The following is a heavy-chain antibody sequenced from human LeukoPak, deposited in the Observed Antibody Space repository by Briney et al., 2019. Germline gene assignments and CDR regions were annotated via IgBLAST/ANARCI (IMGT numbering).Heavy chain of an antibody. D-gene: IGHD2-15*01. CDR2: IIPILGIA. CDR3: AREGDCSGGSCYSVYSGSWFDP. V-gene: IGHV1-69*04. J-gene: IGHJ5*02. Sequence: SVKVSCRASGGTFSSYAISWVRQAPGQGLEWMGRIIPILGIANFAQKFQGRVTITADKSTSTAYMELSSLRSEDTAVSYCAREGDCSGGSCYSVYSGSWFDPWGQGTLVTVSS. CDR1: GGTFSSYA.